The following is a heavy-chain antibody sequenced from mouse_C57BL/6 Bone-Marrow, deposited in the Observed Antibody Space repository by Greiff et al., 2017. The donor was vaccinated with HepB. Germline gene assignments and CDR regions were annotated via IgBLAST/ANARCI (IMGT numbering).Heavy chain of an antibody. V-gene: IGHV1-19*01. D-gene: IGHD2-1*01. J-gene: IGHJ3*01. CDR1: GYTFTDYY. CDR3: ARGDGNYVGAY. CDR2: INPYNGGT. Sequence: EVQLQQSGPVLVKPGASVKMSCKASGYTFTDYYMNWVKQSHGKSLEWIGVINPYNGGTSYNQKFKGKATLTVDKSSSTAYMELNSLTSEDSAVYYCARGDGNYVGAYWGQGTLVTVSA.